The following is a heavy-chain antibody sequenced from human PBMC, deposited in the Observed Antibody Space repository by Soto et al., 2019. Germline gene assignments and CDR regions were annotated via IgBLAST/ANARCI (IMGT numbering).Heavy chain of an antibody. CDR2: ISSSSSTI. CDR3: ARLSALSTRNYFDY. V-gene: IGHV3-48*02. J-gene: IGHJ4*02. D-gene: IGHD3-16*01. Sequence: GGSLRLSCAASGFTFSSYSMNWVRQAPGKGLEWVSYISSSSSTIYYADSVKGRFTISRDNAKNSLYLQMNSLRDEDTAVYYCARLSALSTRNYFDYWGQGTLVTVSS. CDR1: GFTFSSYS.